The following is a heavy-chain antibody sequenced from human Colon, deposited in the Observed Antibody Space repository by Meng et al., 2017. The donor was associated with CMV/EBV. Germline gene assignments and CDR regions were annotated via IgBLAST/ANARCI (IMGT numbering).Heavy chain of an antibody. Sequence: SETLSLTCNVSGGSIISTSYYWAWIRQAPGTGLAWIGSVYYSGFTYYNPSLLSRVTLSIDRSKNQFSLRLSSVTAADTSVYYCARDRHSEVVIALRGTFDIWGQGTKVTVSS. J-gene: IGHJ3*02. V-gene: IGHV4-39*07. D-gene: IGHD2-21*01. CDR1: GGSIISTSYY. CDR2: VYYSGFT. CDR3: ARDRHSEVVIALRGTFDI.